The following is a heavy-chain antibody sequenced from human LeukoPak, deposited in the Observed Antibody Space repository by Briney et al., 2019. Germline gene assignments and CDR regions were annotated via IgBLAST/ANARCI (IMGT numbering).Heavy chain of an antibody. CDR3: ARDDYGDFYYYYGMDV. D-gene: IGHD4-17*01. Sequence: GRSLRLSCAASGFTFSTYAIHWVRQVPGKGLEWVAVISHDGNNEYYADSVKGRFTISRDSSKNMVYLQMNSLRAEDTAVYYCARDDYGDFYYYYGMDVWGQGTTVTVSS. J-gene: IGHJ6*02. V-gene: IGHV3-30-3*01. CDR1: GFTFSTYA. CDR2: ISHDGNNE.